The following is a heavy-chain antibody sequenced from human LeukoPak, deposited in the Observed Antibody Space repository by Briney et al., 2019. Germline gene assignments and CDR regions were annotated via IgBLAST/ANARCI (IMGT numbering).Heavy chain of an antibody. D-gene: IGHD3-10*01. Sequence: ASVKVSCKASGYTFTSYGISWVRQAPGQGLEWMGWISAYNGNTNYAQKLQGRVTMTTDTSTSTAYMELRSLRSDDTAVYYCARAPIWFGELSFDYWGQGTLVTVPS. CDR2: ISAYNGNT. V-gene: IGHV1-18*01. CDR3: ARAPIWFGELSFDY. CDR1: GYTFTSYG. J-gene: IGHJ4*02.